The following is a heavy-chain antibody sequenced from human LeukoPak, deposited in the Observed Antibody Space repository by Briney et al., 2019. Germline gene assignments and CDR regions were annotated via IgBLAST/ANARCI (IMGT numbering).Heavy chain of an antibody. Sequence: GGSLRLSCAASGFTFSNAWMSWVRQAPGKGLEWVGRIKSKTDGGTTDYAAPVKGRFTISRDDSKYTLYLQMNSLKTEDTAVYYCTTVIPIVVVPAAMLGGYFDYWGQGTLVTVSS. J-gene: IGHJ4*02. V-gene: IGHV3-15*01. CDR2: IKSKTDGGTT. CDR3: TTVIPIVVVPAAMLGGYFDY. CDR1: GFTFSNAW. D-gene: IGHD2-2*01.